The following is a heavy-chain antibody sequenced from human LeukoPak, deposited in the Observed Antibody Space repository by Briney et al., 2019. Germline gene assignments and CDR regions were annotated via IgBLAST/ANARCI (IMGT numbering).Heavy chain of an antibody. D-gene: IGHD1-26*01. CDR1: GCSIRSYY. CDR2: IYTSGST. Sequence: SETLSLTCTASGCSIRSYYWSWIRQPAGKGLEWIGRIYTSGSTNYNPSLKSRVTMSVDTSKNQFSLKLSSVTAADTALYYCARASPSGSYRLWGQGTLVTVSS. J-gene: IGHJ4*02. CDR3: ARASPSGSYRL. V-gene: IGHV4-4*07.